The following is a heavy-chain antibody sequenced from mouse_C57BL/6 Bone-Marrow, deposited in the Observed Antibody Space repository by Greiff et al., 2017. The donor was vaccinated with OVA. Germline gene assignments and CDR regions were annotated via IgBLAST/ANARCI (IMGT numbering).Heavy chain of an antibody. V-gene: IGHV5-6*01. CDR2: ISSGGSYT. CDR3: ARLYGNYAMDY. J-gene: IGHJ4*01. Sequence: EVNVVESGGDLVKPGGSLKLSCAASGFTFSSYGMSWVRQTPDKRLEWVATISSGGSYTYYPDSVKGRFTISRDNAKNTLYLQMSSLKSEDTAMYYCARLYGNYAMDYWGQGTSVTVSS. D-gene: IGHD2-1*01. CDR1: GFTFSSYG.